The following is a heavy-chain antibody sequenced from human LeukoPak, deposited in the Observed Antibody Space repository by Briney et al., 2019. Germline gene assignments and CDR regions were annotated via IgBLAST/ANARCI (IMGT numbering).Heavy chain of an antibody. CDR3: ARERWHCRVNCYSVYYYALDV. CDR2: INPGNGDT. CDR1: GYTFTNYA. J-gene: IGHJ6*02. D-gene: IGHD2-15*01. V-gene: IGHV1-3*01. Sequence: GASVKVSCTGSGYTFTNYAVHWVRQAPEQRLEWLGWINPGNGDTKYSQNFQGRVTVTSDTSAATAYVELNSLTSEDTAVYYCARERWHCRVNCYSVYYYALDVWGQGTTVTVSS.